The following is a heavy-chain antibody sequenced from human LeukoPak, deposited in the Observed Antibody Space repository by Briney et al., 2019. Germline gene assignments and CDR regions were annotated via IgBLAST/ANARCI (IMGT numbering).Heavy chain of an antibody. J-gene: IGHJ3*02. D-gene: IGHD3-22*01. CDR3: ARDYYDSSGYYFYDPTNGLRAFDI. CDR1: GGSFSGYY. V-gene: IGHV4-34*01. Sequence: ASETLSLTCAVYGGSFSGYYWSRIRQPPGKGLEWIGEINHSGSTNYNPSLKSRVTISVDTSKNQFSLKLSSVTAADTAVYYCARDYYDSSGYYFYDPTNGLRAFDIWGQGTMVTVSS. CDR2: INHSGST.